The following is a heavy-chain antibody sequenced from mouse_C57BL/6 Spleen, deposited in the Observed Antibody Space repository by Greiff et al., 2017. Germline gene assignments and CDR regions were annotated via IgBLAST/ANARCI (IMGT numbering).Heavy chain of an antibody. CDR1: GYTFTDYE. D-gene: IGHD2-10*01. CDR3: TREAYYGNYYAMDY. Sequence: VQLQQSGAELVRPGASVTLSCKASGYTFTDYEMHWVKQTPVHGLEWIGAIDPETGGTAYNQKFKGKAILTADKSSSTAYMELRSLTSEDSAVYYCTREAYYGNYYAMDYWGQGTSVTVSS. J-gene: IGHJ4*01. V-gene: IGHV1-15*01. CDR2: IDPETGGT.